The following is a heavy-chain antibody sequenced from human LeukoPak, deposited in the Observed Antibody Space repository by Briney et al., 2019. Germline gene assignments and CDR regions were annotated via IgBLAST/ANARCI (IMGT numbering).Heavy chain of an antibody. V-gene: IGHV3-23*01. CDR1: GFTFSGYG. CDR3: AKENYDILTGYPIDY. D-gene: IGHD3-9*01. Sequence: PGGSLRLSCAASGFTFSGYGMSWVRQAPGKGLEWVSSISDSGGSTYYGDSVKGRFTISRDNSKNTLYLQMNSLRAEDTAVYYCAKENYDILTGYPIDYWGQGTLVTVSS. J-gene: IGHJ4*02. CDR2: ISDSGGST.